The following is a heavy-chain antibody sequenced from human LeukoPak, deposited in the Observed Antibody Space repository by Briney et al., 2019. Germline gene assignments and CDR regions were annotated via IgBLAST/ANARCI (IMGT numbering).Heavy chain of an antibody. CDR1: GGSFSGYY. V-gene: IGHV4-34*01. Sequence: SETLSLTCAVYGGSFSGYYWGWIRQPPGKGLEGIGSIYYSGSTYYNPSLKSRVTISVDTSKDQFSLKLRSVTAADTAVYYCARGQYSSGPWGYWGQGTLVTVSS. CDR3: ARGQYSSGPWGY. CDR2: IYYSGST. D-gene: IGHD5-18*01. J-gene: IGHJ4*02.